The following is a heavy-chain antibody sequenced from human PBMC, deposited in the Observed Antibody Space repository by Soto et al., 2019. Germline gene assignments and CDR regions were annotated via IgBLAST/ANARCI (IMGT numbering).Heavy chain of an antibody. V-gene: IGHV1-18*01. CDR1: GYTFTSYG. J-gene: IGHJ4*02. CDR2: ISAYNGNT. CDR3: ARDRIAAAGAPFDY. Sequence: ASVKVSCKASGYTFTSYGISWVRQAPGQGLEWMGWISAYNGNTNYAQKLQGRVTMTTDTSTSTAYRELRSLRSDDTAVYYCARDRIAAAGAPFDYWGQGTLVTVSS. D-gene: IGHD6-13*01.